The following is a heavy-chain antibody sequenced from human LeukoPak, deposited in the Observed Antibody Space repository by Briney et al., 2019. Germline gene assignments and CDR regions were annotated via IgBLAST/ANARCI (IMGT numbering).Heavy chain of an antibody. CDR1: GYTFTSYA. CDR3: ATGGHVRVYDSSAYYGHY. V-gene: IGHV1-3*03. CDR2: INAGNCNT. D-gene: IGHD3-22*01. Sequence: GASVKVSCKASGYTFTSYAMHWVGQAPGQRLEWIGWINAGNCNTKYSQEFQGRVTITRDTSASTAYMELSSLSSEHTAVYYCATGGHVRVYDSSAYYGHYWGQGTLVTVSS. J-gene: IGHJ4*02.